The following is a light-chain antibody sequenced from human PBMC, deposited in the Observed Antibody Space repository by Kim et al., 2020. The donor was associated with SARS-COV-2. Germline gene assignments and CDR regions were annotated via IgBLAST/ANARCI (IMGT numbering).Light chain of an antibody. J-gene: IGLJ3*02. CDR1: SSNIGSIYD. V-gene: IGLV1-40*01. CDR3: QSYDSSLSAWV. Sequence: QSVLTQPPSVSGAPGQRVTISCTGSSSNIGSIYDLHWYQQLPGTAPKLLIYGNSNRPSGVPDRFSGSKSGTSASLAITGLQAEDEGDYYCQSYDSSLSAWVFGGGTKVTVL. CDR2: GNS.